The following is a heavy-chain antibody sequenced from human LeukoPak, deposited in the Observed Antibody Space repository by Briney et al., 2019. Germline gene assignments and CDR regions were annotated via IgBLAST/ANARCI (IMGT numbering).Heavy chain of an antibody. Sequence: GASVKVSCTASGNTFTSFDINWERQASGQGLEWMGWMNPHSGQSGFAQKFQGRVTLTRNTSISTAYMELTSLRSEDSAIYYCARRNRAYWYFDLWGRGTPVTVSS. J-gene: IGHJ2*01. CDR3: ARRNRAYWYFDL. D-gene: IGHD1-14*01. V-gene: IGHV1-8*01. CDR2: MNPHSGQS. CDR1: GNTFTSFD.